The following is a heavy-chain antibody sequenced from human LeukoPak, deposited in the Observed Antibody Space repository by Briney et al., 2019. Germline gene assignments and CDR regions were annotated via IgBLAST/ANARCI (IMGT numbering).Heavy chain of an antibody. Sequence: PSQTLYLTCTVSGGSISSGDYYWSWIRQPPGKGLEWIGYIYYSGSTYYNPSIKSRVTISVDTSKNQFSLKLSSVTAADTPVYYCARVDGRDGYSPFDYWGQGTLVTVSS. CDR1: GGSISSGDYY. V-gene: IGHV4-30-4*08. D-gene: IGHD5-24*01. CDR2: IYYSGST. J-gene: IGHJ4*02. CDR3: ARVDGRDGYSPFDY.